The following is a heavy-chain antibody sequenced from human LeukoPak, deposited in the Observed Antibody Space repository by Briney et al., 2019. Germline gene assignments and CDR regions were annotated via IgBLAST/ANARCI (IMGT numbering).Heavy chain of an antibody. CDR1: GYSFTSYW. D-gene: IGHD6-19*01. CDR2: IDPSDSYT. Sequence: GDSLRISCKGSGYSFTSYWISWVRQMPGKGLEWMGRIDPSDSYTNYSPSFQGHVTISADKSISTASLQWSSLKASDTAMYYRAGPPRPYSSGWCDAFDIWGQGTMVTVSS. J-gene: IGHJ3*02. V-gene: IGHV5-10-1*01. CDR3: AGPPRPYSSGWCDAFDI.